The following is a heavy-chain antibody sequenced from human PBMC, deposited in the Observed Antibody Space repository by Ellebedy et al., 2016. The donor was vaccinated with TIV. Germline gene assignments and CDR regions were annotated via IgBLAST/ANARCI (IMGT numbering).Heavy chain of an antibody. CDR3: ARRLRYGDWYFDL. CDR2: IFYSGTT. D-gene: IGHD4-17*01. V-gene: IGHV4-59*01. CDR1: NDSIGRYF. J-gene: IGHJ2*01. Sequence: MPGGSLRLSCTVSNDSIGRYFWNWMRQTPGKGLEWIGYIFYSGTTTYNPSRKSRVAISVDTSKNQFSLKLSSVTAADTAIYYCARRLRYGDWYFDLWGRGTLVTVSS.